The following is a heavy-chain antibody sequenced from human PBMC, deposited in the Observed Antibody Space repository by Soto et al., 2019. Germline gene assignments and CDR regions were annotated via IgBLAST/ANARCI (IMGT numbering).Heavy chain of an antibody. D-gene: IGHD3-10*01. CDR3: ARWDYYGWGSCNY. CDR1: GYTFTSYG. J-gene: IGHJ4*02. V-gene: IGHV1-18*04. Sequence: QVQLVQSGAEVKKPGSSVQVSCKASGYTFTSYGISWVRQAPGQGLEWMEWISAYNGNTTYAQNLQGRVTMTTDTSTSKAYMELRSLRSDDKAVYYCARWDYYGWGSCNYWGQGTLVTVSS. CDR2: ISAYNGNT.